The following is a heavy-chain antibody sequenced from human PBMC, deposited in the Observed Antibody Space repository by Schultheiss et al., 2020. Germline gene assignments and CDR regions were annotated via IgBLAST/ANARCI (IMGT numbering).Heavy chain of an antibody. V-gene: IGHV4-61*02. D-gene: IGHD6-19*01. CDR1: GGSISSGTYY. Sequence: SQTLSLTCTVSGGSISSGTYYWSWIRQPAGKGLECIGRIYTSGSTNYNPSLKSRVTISVNTSQNQFSLKLSSVTAADTAVYYCARSSGWYGNWFDTWGQGTLVTVS. CDR3: ARSSGWYGNWFDT. CDR2: IYTSGST. J-gene: IGHJ5*02.